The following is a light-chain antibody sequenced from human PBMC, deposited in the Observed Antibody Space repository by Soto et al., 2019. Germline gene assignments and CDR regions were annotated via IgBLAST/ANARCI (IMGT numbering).Light chain of an antibody. Sequence: EIVMTQSPATLSASPGERATLSCRASQSVSSNLAWYQQKPGQAPRLLIYDASNRATGIPARFSGSVSGTEFTLTISSLEPEDFAVYYCQQRNKWPPVTFGGGTKVDIK. CDR3: QQRNKWPPVT. J-gene: IGKJ4*01. V-gene: IGKV3-11*01. CDR1: QSVSSN. CDR2: DAS.